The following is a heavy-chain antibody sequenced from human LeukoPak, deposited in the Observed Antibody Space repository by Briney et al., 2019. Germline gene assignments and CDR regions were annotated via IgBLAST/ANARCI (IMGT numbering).Heavy chain of an antibody. Sequence: GGSLRLSCAASGFTVSSNYMSWVRQAPGKGLEWVSVIYSGGSTYYADSVKGRFTISRDNSKNTLSLQMNSLRAEDTAMYYCAKHDYGDPVGNFDYWGQGTLVTVSS. V-gene: IGHV3-66*04. CDR3: AKHDYGDPVGNFDY. D-gene: IGHD4-17*01. CDR2: IYSGGST. J-gene: IGHJ4*02. CDR1: GFTVSSNY.